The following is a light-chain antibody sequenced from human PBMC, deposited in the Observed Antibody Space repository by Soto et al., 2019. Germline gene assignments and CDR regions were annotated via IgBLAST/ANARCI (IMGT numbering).Light chain of an antibody. CDR2: AAS. V-gene: IGKV1-39*01. J-gene: IGKJ2*01. CDR1: QSISDS. CDR3: QQTYRSPYT. Sequence: DMQINQSPSALSTSGGDSVTLTCLSSQSISDSLNWYLQKPGKAPKLLIYAASTLQSGVPSRFSGSGSGTDFSLTISSLQPEDFATYFCQQTYRSPYTFGPGTKV.